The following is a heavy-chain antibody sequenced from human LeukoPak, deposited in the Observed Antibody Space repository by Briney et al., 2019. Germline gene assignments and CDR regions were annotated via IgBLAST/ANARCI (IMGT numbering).Heavy chain of an antibody. CDR2: INHSGST. Sequence: SETLSLTCAVYVQSFSGYYWSWIPQPPGKVREGIGEINHSGSTNYNPSRKSRVTISVDTSKNQFSLKLSSVTAADTAVYYCARHGVGLGVYCSGGSCYYSGAARYAFDIWGQGTMVTVSS. CDR3: ARHGVGLGVYCSGGSCYYSGAARYAFDI. J-gene: IGHJ3*02. D-gene: IGHD2-15*01. CDR1: VQSFSGYY. V-gene: IGHV4-34*01.